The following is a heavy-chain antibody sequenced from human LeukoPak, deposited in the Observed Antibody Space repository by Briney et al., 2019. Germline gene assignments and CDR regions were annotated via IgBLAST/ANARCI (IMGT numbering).Heavy chain of an antibody. V-gene: IGHV1-58*01. D-gene: IGHD1-26*01. CDR2: VVVGSRNT. J-gene: IGHJ4*02. Sequence: AVKVSCKASGFAFVNSLVHRVRQTRAQGSEWIGWVVVGSRNTNYAQKFQERVTMTRDRSTSTAYMEVNSLTSEDTAIYYCAADSQLGATSGFGFWGQGSLVT. CDR3: AADSQLGATSGFGF. CDR1: GFAFVNSL.